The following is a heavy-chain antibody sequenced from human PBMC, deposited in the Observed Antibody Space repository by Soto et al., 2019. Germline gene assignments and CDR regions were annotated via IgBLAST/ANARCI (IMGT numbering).Heavy chain of an antibody. J-gene: IGHJ4*02. V-gene: IGHV4-34*01. CDR3: AREHCSSTSCYAYFDY. D-gene: IGHD2-2*01. CDR2: VNHSGST. Sequence: SETLSLTCAVYGGSFSGYYWSWIRQHTGKGLEWIGEVNHSGSTNYNPSRKSRVTISVDTSKNQFSLKLTSVTDADTAVYYCAREHCSSTSCYAYFDYWSQGSLVTVSS. CDR1: GGSFSGYY.